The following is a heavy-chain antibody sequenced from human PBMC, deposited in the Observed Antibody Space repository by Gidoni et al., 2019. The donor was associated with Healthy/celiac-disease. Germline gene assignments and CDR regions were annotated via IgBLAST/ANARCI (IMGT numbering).Heavy chain of an antibody. J-gene: IGHJ2*01. CDR3: ARVGPVAGTISFFGASRYWYFDL. CDR2: ISSSGSTI. CDR1: GFTFSDYY. D-gene: IGHD6-19*01. V-gene: IGHV3-11*01. Sequence: QVQLVESGGGLVKPGGSLRLSCAASGFTFSDYYLSWIRQAPGKGLEWVSYISSSGSTIYYADSVKGRFTISRDNAKNSLYLQMNSLRAEDTAVYYCARVGPVAGTISFFGASRYWYFDLWGRGTLVTVSS.